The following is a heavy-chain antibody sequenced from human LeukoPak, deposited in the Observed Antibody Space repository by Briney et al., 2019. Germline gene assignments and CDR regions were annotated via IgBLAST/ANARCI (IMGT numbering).Heavy chain of an antibody. CDR1: GGSISSSSYY. Sequence: PWETLSLTCTVSGGSISSSSYYWGWIRPPPGKGLEWIGSIYYSGSTYYNPSLKSRVTISADTSKNQFSLKLSSVTAADTAVYYCARHGHGGSWYENYYYYYGMDVWGQGTTVTVSS. D-gene: IGHD6-13*01. CDR3: ARHGHGGSWYENYYYYYGMDV. J-gene: IGHJ6*02. V-gene: IGHV4-39*01. CDR2: IYYSGST.